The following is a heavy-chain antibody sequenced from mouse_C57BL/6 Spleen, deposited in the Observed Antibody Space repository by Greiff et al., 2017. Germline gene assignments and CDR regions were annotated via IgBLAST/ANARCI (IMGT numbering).Heavy chain of an antibody. CDR1: GYAFSSYW. CDR3: ARGGYYAMDY. V-gene: IGHV1-80*01. Sequence: QVQLKESGAELVKPGASVKISCKASGYAFSSYWMNWVKQRPGKGLEWIGQIYPGDGDTNYNGKVKGKATLTADKSSSTAYMQLSSLTSEDSAVYFCARGGYYAMDYWGQGTSVTVSS. CDR2: IYPGDGDT. J-gene: IGHJ4*01.